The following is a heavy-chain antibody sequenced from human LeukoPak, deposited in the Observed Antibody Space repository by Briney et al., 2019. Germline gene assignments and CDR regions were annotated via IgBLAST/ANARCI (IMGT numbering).Heavy chain of an antibody. CDR1: GGSISSSSYY. CDR3: DSIAAAPGLIDY. J-gene: IGHJ4*02. V-gene: IGHV4-39*01. CDR2: IYYSGST. D-gene: IGHD6-13*01. Sequence: PSETLSLTCTVSGGSISSSSYYWGWIRQPPGKGLEWIGGIYYSGSTYYNPSLKSRVTISVDTSKNQFSLKLSSVTAADTAVYYCDSIAAAPGLIDYWGQGTLVTVSS.